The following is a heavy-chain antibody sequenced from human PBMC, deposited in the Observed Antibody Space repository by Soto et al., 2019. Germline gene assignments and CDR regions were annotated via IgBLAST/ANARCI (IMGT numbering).Heavy chain of an antibody. CDR2: ISGSGGST. D-gene: IGHD3-9*01. Sequence: GGSLRLSCAASGFTFSSYAMSWVRQAPGKGLEWVSAISGSGGSTYYADSVKGRFTISRDNSKNTLYLQMNSLRAEDTAVYYCAKPSLLRYFDWLLGDFDYWGQGTLVTVSS. V-gene: IGHV3-23*01. CDR1: GFTFSSYA. J-gene: IGHJ4*02. CDR3: AKPSLLRYFDWLLGDFDY.